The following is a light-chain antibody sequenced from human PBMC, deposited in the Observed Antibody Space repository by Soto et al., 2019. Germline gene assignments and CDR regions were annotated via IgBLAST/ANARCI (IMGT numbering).Light chain of an antibody. J-gene: IGKJ1*01. CDR3: QPYDASPT. CDR1: QSINNNY. CDR2: GAS. V-gene: IGKV3-20*01. Sequence: EIVVTQSPGTLSLSAGERATLSCRASQSINNNYLAWYQQKPGQAPTVLIYGASSRAPGIPDRFSGSGSGTDFTLTISRLEPEDFAVYYCQPYDASPTFGQGTKVEIK.